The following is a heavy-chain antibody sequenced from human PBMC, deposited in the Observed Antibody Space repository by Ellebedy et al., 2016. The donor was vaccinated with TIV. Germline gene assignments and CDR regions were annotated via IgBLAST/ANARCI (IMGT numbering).Heavy chain of an antibody. J-gene: IGHJ4*02. CDR3: TRDLTNIVSGDY. Sequence: AASVKVSCKTSGYTFTDYYIHWVRQAPGQGLEWMAWINPNSGGTNYAQKFQGRVTVTRDTSTRPAFLELSRLRSDDTAVYYCTRDLTNIVSGDYWGQGTLVTVSS. CDR2: INPNSGGT. V-gene: IGHV1-2*02. CDR1: GYTFTDYY. D-gene: IGHD5/OR15-5a*01.